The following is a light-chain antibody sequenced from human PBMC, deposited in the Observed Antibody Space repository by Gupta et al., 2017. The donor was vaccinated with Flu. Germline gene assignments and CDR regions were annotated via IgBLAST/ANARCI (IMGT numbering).Light chain of an antibody. V-gene: IGKV3-20*01. CDR1: QSVSSSY. Sequence: EIVLTQSPGTLSLPPGERATLSCRASQSVSSSYLGWYQQKPGQAPRLLIYGASSRANGIPDRFSGSGSGTDFTLTISRLEPEDFAVYYCQQYGISPLTVGGGTKVEIK. CDR3: QQYGISPLT. J-gene: IGKJ4*01. CDR2: GAS.